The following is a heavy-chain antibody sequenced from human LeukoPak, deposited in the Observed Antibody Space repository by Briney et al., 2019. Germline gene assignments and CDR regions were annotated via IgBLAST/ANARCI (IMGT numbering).Heavy chain of an antibody. J-gene: IGHJ6*03. V-gene: IGHV4-34*01. Sequence: SETLSLTCAVYSGSFSGYYWSWIRQPPGKGLEWIGEINHSGSTNYNPSLKGRVTISVDTSKNQFSLKLSSVTAADTAVYYCARGRIAARGRSYYYYMDVWGKGTTVTVSS. CDR3: ARGRIAARGRSYYYYMDV. D-gene: IGHD6-6*01. CDR1: SGSFSGYY. CDR2: INHSGST.